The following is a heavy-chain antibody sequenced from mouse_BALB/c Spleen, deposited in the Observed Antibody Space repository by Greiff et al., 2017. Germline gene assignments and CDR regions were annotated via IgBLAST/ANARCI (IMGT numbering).Heavy chain of an antibody. CDR1: GFTFSSYT. CDR2: ISNGGGST. J-gene: IGHJ4*01. CDR3: ARGGNPMDY. D-gene: IGHD6-1*01. Sequence: EVQRVESGGGLVQPGGSLKLSCAASGFTFSSYTMSWVRQTPEKRLEWVAYISNGGGSTYYPDTVKGQFTISRDNAKNTLYLQMSSLKSEDTAMYYCARGGNPMDYWGQGTSVTVSS. V-gene: IGHV5-12-2*01.